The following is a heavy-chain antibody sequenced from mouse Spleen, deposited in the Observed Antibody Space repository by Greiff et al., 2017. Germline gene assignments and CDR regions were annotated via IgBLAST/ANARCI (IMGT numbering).Heavy chain of an antibody. J-gene: IGHJ3*01. CDR2: INPGSGGT. D-gene: IGHD1-1*01. V-gene: IGHV1-54*01. CDR1: GYAFTNYL. Sequence: SGAELVRPGTSVKVSCKASGYAFTNYLIEWVKQRPGQGLEWIGVINPGSGGTNYNEKFKGKATLTADKSSSTAYMQLSSLTSEDSAVYFCARSGLRFPLFAYWGQGTLVTVSA. CDR3: ARSGLRFPLFAY.